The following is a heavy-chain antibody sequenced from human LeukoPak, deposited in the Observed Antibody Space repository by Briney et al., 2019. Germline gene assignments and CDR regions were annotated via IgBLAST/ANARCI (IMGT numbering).Heavy chain of an antibody. CDR2: IYYSGST. CDR1: GGSISSSSYY. J-gene: IGHJ4*02. D-gene: IGHD6-19*01. CDR3: ARVWGYSSAWYSMDY. Sequence: SGTLSLTCTVSGGSISSSSYYWGWIRQPPGKGLEWIGSIYYSGSTYYNPSLKSRVTISVDTSKNQFSLKLSSVTAADTAVYYCARVWGYSSAWYSMDYWGQGTLVTVSS. V-gene: IGHV4-39*07.